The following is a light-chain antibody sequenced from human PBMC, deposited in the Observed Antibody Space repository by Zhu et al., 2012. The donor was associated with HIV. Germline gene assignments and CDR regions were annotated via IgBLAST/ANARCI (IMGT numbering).Light chain of an antibody. V-gene: IGKV3-11*01. J-gene: IGKJ1*01. CDR1: QSVSSY. Sequence: IVLTQSPATLSLSPGERATLSCRASQSVSSYLAWYQQKPGQAPRLLIYDASKRATGIPARFSGSGSGTDFTLTISRLDPEDFAVYYCQHYGAAPWTFGQGTKVEIK. CDR3: QHYGAAPWT. CDR2: DAS.